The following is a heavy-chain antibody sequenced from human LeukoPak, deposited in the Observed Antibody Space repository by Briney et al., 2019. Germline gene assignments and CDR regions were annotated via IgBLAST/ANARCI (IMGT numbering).Heavy chain of an antibody. CDR1: GFTFSSYG. CDR3: ATANQRGTYFASGSIRSAVDY. V-gene: IGHV3-30*02. J-gene: IGHJ4*02. D-gene: IGHD3-10*01. Sequence: GGSLRLSCAASGFTFSSYGVHWVRQAPGKGLEWVAFIRYDGSNKYYADSVKGRFTISRDNSKNTLYLQMNSLRAEDTAVYYCATANQRGTYFASGSIRSAVDYWGQGTLVTVSS. CDR2: IRYDGSNK.